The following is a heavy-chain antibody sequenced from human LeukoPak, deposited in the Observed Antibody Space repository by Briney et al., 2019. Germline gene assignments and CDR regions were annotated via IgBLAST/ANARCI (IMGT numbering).Heavy chain of an antibody. CDR1: EFTFNSYA. V-gene: IGHV3-23*01. Sequence: PGGSLRLSCAASEFTFNSYAMSWVRQAPGKGLEWVSSISSSGGSTYYVDSVKGRFTISRDNSKNTLYLQMNSLRAEDTAVYYCAESPMTRVTTGGFDFWGQGTLVTVSS. CDR3: AESPMTRVTTGGFDF. J-gene: IGHJ4*02. CDR2: ISSSGGST. D-gene: IGHD4-17*01.